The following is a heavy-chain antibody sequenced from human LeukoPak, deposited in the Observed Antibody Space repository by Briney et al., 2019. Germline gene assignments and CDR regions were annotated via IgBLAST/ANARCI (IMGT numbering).Heavy chain of an antibody. CDR1: GGSISSGGYS. Sequence: SQTLSLTCAVSGGSISSGGYSWSWIRQPPGKGLEWIGYIYHSGSTYYNPSLKSRVTISVDTSKNQFSLKLSSVTAADTAVYYCARAESGGDFDYWGQGTLVTVSS. D-gene: IGHD2-15*01. J-gene: IGHJ4*02. V-gene: IGHV4-30-2*01. CDR2: IYHSGST. CDR3: ARAESGGDFDY.